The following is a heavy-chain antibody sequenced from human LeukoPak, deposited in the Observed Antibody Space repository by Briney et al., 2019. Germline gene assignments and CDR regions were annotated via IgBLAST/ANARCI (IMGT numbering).Heavy chain of an antibody. CDR3: ARGFWSGKPYYFDY. Sequence: PSETLSLTCTVSGGSISSSNWWSWVRQPPGKGLEWIGEIYHSGSTNYNPSLKSRVTISVDKSKNQFSLKLSSVTAADTAVYYCARGFWSGKPYYFDYWGQGTLVTVSS. V-gene: IGHV4-4*02. J-gene: IGHJ4*02. D-gene: IGHD3-3*01. CDR1: GGSISSSNW. CDR2: IYHSGST.